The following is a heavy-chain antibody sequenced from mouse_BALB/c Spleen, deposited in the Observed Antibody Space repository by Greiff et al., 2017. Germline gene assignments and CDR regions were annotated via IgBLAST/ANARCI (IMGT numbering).Heavy chain of an antibody. CDR3: APMITTTGFAY. CDR1: GFNIKDTY. V-gene: IGHV14-3*02. CDR2: IDPANGNT. Sequence: EVQLQQSGAELVKPGASVKLSCTASGFNIKDTYMHWVKQRPEQGLEWIGRIDPANGNTKYDPRFQGKATITADTSSNTAYLQLSSLTSEDTAVYYCAPMITTTGFAYWGQGTLVTVSA. J-gene: IGHJ3*01. D-gene: IGHD2-4*01.